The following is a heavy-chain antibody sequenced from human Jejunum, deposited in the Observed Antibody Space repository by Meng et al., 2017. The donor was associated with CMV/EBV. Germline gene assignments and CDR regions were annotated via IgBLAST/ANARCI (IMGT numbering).Heavy chain of an antibody. D-gene: IGHD4-11*01. CDR3: AKDAYSKGDY. Sequence: CAASGFIFSNCWMSWVRQAPGKGLEWVANIKQDGSEKNYVDSVKGRFTISRDNAKNSLYLQMNSLRPEDTAVYYCAKDAYSKGDYWGQGTLGTVSS. CDR1: GFIFSNCW. CDR2: IKQDGSEK. J-gene: IGHJ4*02. V-gene: IGHV3-7*01.